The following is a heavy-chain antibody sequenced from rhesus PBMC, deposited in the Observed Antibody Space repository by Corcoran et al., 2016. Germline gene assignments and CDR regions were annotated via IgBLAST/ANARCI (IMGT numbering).Heavy chain of an antibody. V-gene: IGHV4-122*02. D-gene: IGHD3-28*01. Sequence: QVQLQESGPGLVKPSETLSLTCAVSGGSISSGYYYWSWIRQPPGKGLELIGYITYSGSNSYNPSLKRRVTSSTDTSKSQVSRKLSSVTAADTAVYYCASSLGSYGYNSLDVWGRGVLVTVSS. CDR3: ASSLGSYGYNSLDV. CDR2: ITYSGSN. J-gene: IGHJ5-2*02. CDR1: GGSISSGYYY.